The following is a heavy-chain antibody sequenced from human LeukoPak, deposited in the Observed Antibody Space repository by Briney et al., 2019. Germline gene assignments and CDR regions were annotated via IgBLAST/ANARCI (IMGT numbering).Heavy chain of an antibody. J-gene: IGHJ4*01. CDR3: AKIMGGRMVRGPTRYIVY. D-gene: IGHD3-10*01. V-gene: IGHV3-23*01. CDR2: ISGSGGST. CDR1: GFSFDVHA. Sequence: PGGSLRLSCAADGFSFDVHAMSWVRQAPGEGLEWVSAISGSGGSTYYADSVKGRFTISRDNSKNTLYLQMNSLRAEATAVYYCAKIMGGRMVRGPTRYIVYSGPGTLVTVSS.